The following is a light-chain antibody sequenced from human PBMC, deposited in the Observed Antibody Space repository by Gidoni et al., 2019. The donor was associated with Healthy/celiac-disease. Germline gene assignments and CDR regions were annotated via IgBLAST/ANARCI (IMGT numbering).Light chain of an antibody. V-gene: IGKV3-11*01. J-gene: IGKJ4*01. Sequence: EIVLTQSPATLSLSPGERPTLSCRASQSVSSYLAWYQQKPGQAPRLLIYDASNRATGIPARFSGSGSGTDFTLTISSLEPEDFAVYYCQQRSNWPGTFXGXTKVEIK. CDR2: DAS. CDR1: QSVSSY. CDR3: QQRSNWPGT.